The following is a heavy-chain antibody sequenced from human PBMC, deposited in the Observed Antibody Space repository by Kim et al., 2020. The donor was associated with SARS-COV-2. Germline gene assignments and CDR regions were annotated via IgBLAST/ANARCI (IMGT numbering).Heavy chain of an antibody. V-gene: IGHV1-69*13. CDR3: ARAGSRVIEVGGVGWFDP. CDR2: IIPFFGTA. Sequence: SVKVSCKASGGTFSSYAISWVRQAPGQGLEWMGGIIPFFGTANYAQKFQGRVTITADESTSTAYMELSSLRSEDTAVYYCARAGSRVIEVGGVGWFDPWGQGSLVTVSS. J-gene: IGHJ5*02. D-gene: IGHD6-19*01. CDR1: GGTFSSYA.